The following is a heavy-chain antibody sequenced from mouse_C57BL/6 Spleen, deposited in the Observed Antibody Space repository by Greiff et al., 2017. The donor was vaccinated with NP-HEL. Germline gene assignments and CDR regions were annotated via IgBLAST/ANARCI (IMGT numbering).Heavy chain of an antibody. CDR2: IYPGDGDT. CDR1: GYAFSSSW. CDR3: ALYDGYYGGYFDV. V-gene: IGHV1-82*01. D-gene: IGHD2-3*01. J-gene: IGHJ1*03. Sequence: VQLQQSGPELVKPGASVKISCKASGYAFSSSWMNWVKQRPGKGLEWIGRIYPGDGDTNYNGKFKGKATLTADKSSSTAYMQLSSLTSEDSAVYFCALYDGYYGGYFDVWGTGTTVTVSA.